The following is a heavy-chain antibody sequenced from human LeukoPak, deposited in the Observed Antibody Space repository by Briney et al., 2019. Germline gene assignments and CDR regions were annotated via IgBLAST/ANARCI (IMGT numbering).Heavy chain of an antibody. J-gene: IGHJ4*02. V-gene: IGHV3-21*01. CDR3: ARGHTSGWSNFDC. CDR1: GFTFSSNA. Sequence: PGGSLRLSCAASGFTFSSNAMTWVRQAPGKGLEWVSSISGNSAFIYYADSVRGRFTISRDNAKNSLYLQVSSLRAEDTAVYYCARGHTSGWSNFDCWGLGTLVTVSS. CDR2: ISGNSAFI. D-gene: IGHD6-19*01.